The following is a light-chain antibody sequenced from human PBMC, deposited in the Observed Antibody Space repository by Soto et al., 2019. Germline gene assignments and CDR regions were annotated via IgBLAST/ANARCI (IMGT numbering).Light chain of an antibody. V-gene: IGKV1-39*01. CDR1: QSISSY. CDR2: DAS. J-gene: IGKJ5*01. Sequence: DIQVTQSQSSLSASVGEKVTITCRASQSISSYLNWYQQKPGKAPKLLIYDASSLQSGGPSMFRGSGSETDFTITISSLPPEEFATYYYQQSYSNPPITLGQGTRREIK. CDR3: QQSYSNPPIT.